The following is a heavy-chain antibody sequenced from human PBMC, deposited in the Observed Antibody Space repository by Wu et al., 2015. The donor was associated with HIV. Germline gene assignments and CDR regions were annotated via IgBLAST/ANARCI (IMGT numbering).Heavy chain of an antibody. J-gene: IGHJ4*02. Sequence: VQLFQSGGEVKKPGASVKVACKASGYIFNDFGIHWVRQAPGQGLEWIGWISAQNGNTNYAPKFQGRVTMTTDVSSSTAYMELRSLRSDDTALYFCARGHYYDTSSSPMYWGLGTLVTVSS. CDR2: ISAQNGNT. D-gene: IGHD3-22*01. CDR3: ARGHYYDTSSSPMY. CDR1: GYIFNDFG. V-gene: IGHV1-18*01.